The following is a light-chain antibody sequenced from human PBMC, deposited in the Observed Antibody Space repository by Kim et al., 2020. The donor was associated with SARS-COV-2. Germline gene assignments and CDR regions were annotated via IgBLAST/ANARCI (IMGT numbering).Light chain of an antibody. V-gene: IGKV1-5*03. CDR3: QQYNSYSLYS. CDR2: KAS. J-gene: IGKJ2*03. CDR1: QRYKKL. Sequence: ASVGGKSPITWPGSQRYKKLLAWYQQKPGKAPKLLIYKASSLESGVPSRFSGSGSGTEFTLTISSLQPDDFATYYCQQYNSYSLYSFGQGTKLGI.